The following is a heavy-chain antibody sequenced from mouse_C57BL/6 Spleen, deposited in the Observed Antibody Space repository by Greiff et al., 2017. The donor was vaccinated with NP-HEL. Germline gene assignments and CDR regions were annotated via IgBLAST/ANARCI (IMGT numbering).Heavy chain of an antibody. Sequence: QVQLQQPGAELVMPGASVKLSCKASGYTFTSYWMHWVKQRPGQGLEWIGEIDPSDSYTNYNQKFKGKSTLTVDKSSSTAYMQLSSLTSEDSAVYYCATGNYAGYWGQGTTLTVSS. CDR3: ATGNYAGY. J-gene: IGHJ2*01. D-gene: IGHD2-1*01. CDR1: GYTFTSYW. V-gene: IGHV1-69*01. CDR2: IDPSDSYT.